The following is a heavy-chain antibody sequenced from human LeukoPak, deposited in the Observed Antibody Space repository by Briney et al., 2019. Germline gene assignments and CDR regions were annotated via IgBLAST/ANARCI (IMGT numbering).Heavy chain of an antibody. Sequence: SVKVSCKASGSTFSSYAISWVRQAPGQGLEWMGRIIPILGIANYAQKFQGRVTITADKSTSTAYMELSSLRSEDTAVYYCARDRLGKYCTNGVCPFDYWGQGTLVTVSS. CDR2: IIPILGIA. CDR1: GSTFSSYA. D-gene: IGHD2-8*01. CDR3: ARDRLGKYCTNGVCPFDY. J-gene: IGHJ4*02. V-gene: IGHV1-69*04.